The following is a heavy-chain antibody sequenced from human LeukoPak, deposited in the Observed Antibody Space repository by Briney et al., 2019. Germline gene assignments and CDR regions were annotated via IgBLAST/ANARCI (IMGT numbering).Heavy chain of an antibody. CDR3: AKTLGYCSGGSCYSGVIDY. CDR1: GFTFSSYG. CDR2: ISGNGGST. Sequence: GGSLRLSCAASGFTFSSYGMSWVRQAPGKGLEWVSAISGNGGSTYYADSMKGRFTTSRDNSKNTLYLQMNSLRAEDTAVYYCAKTLGYCSGGSCYSGVIDYWGQGTLVTVSS. D-gene: IGHD2-15*01. V-gene: IGHV3-23*01. J-gene: IGHJ4*02.